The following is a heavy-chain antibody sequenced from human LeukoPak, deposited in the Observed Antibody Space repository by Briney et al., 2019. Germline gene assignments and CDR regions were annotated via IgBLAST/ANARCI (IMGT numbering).Heavy chain of an antibody. CDR3: ARGVTPNFDY. V-gene: IGHV3-21*01. CDR2: ISSSSSYI. D-gene: IGHD5-18*01. Sequence: PGGSLRLSCAASGFTFSSYSMNWVRQAPGKGLEWVSSISSSSSYIYYADSVKGRFTISRDNAKNSLYLQMDSLRAEDTAVYYCARGVTPNFDYWGQGTLVTVSS. CDR1: GFTFSSYS. J-gene: IGHJ4*02.